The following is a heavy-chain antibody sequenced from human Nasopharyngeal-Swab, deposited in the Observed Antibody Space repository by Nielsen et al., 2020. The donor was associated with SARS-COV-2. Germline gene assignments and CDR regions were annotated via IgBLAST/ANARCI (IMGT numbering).Heavy chain of an antibody. D-gene: IGHD2-2*01. CDR3: AKVKRPIVVVPAATDY. Sequence: GGSLRLSCAASGFTFSSYAMSWVRQAPGKGLESVSAISGSGGSTYYADSVKGRFTISRDNSKNTLYLQMNSLRAEDTAVYYCAKVKRPIVVVPAATDYWGQGTLVTVSS. CDR2: ISGSGGST. CDR1: GFTFSSYA. V-gene: IGHV3-23*01. J-gene: IGHJ4*02.